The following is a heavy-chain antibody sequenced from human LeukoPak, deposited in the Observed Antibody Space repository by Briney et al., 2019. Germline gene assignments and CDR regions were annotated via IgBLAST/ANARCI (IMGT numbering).Heavy chain of an antibody. CDR3: VRDRQWLVPYAFDI. V-gene: IGHV3-48*04. CDR1: GFTFSSYS. J-gene: IGHJ3*02. CDR2: ISSSSSTI. D-gene: IGHD6-19*01. Sequence: GGSLRLSCAASGFTFSSYSMNWVRQAPGKGLEWVSYISSSSSTIYYADSVKGRFTISRDNAKNSLYLQMNSLRAEDTAVYYCVRDRQWLVPYAFDIWGQGTMVTVSS.